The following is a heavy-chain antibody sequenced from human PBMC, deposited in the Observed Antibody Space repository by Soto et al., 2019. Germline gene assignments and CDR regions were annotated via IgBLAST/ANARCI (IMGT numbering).Heavy chain of an antibody. D-gene: IGHD3-9*01. V-gene: IGHV4-39*01. CDR1: GDSINSDNYY. J-gene: IGHJ4*02. CDR2: IYYRGNT. Sequence: QLQLQESGPGLVKPSETLSLTCSVSGDSINSDNYYWGWIRQPPGKGLEWIGSIYYRGNTYYNPSRKTRLTISLDKSKSQCSLKLTSVTAADSAVYFCARLEGLATISYYFDYWGQGTLVTVSS. CDR3: ARLEGLATISYYFDY.